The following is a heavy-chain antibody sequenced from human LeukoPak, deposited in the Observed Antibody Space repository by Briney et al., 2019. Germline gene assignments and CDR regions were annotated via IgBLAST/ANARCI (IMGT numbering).Heavy chain of an antibody. J-gene: IGHJ6*02. CDR1: GFTFSSYA. CDR3: AKENYDFWSGYYPGRGHGMDV. Sequence: PGGSLLLSCAASGFTFSSYAMSWVRQAPGKGLEWVSAISGSGGSTYYADSVKGRFTISRDNSKNTLYLQMNSLRAEDTAVYYCAKENYDFWSGYYPGRGHGMDVWGQGTTVTVSS. CDR2: ISGSGGST. V-gene: IGHV3-23*01. D-gene: IGHD3-3*01.